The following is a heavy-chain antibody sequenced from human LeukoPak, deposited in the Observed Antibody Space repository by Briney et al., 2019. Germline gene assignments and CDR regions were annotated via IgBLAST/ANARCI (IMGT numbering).Heavy chain of an antibody. J-gene: IGHJ6*03. CDR2: ISGSGGST. CDR3: AKVGSTDFWSGYYPSGYYYYYMDV. CDR1: GFTFSSYA. V-gene: IGHV3-23*01. Sequence: PGGSLRLSCAASGFTFSSYAMSWVRQAPGKGLEWVSAISGSGGSTYYADSVKGRFTISRDNSKNTLYLQMNSLRAEDTAVYYCAKVGSTDFWSGYYPSGYYYYYMDVWGKGTTVTVSS. D-gene: IGHD3-3*01.